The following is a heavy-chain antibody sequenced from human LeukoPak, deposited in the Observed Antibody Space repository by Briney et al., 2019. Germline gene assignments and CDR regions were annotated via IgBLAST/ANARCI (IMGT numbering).Heavy chain of an antibody. CDR1: GFTFSSYW. Sequence: GGSLRLSCAASGFTFSSYWMSWVRQAPGKGLEWVANIKQDGSEKYYVDSVKGRFTISRDNAKNSLYLQMNSLRAEDTAVYYCARDLMEVPAANFYYYGMDVWGQGTTVTVSS. CDR2: IKQDGSEK. V-gene: IGHV3-7*01. J-gene: IGHJ6*02. CDR3: ARDLMEVPAANFYYYGMDV. D-gene: IGHD2-2*01.